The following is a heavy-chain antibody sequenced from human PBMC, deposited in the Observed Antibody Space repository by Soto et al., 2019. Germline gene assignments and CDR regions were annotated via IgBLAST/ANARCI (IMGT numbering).Heavy chain of an antibody. CDR2: ISAYNGNT. D-gene: IGHD3-3*01. J-gene: IGHJ6*02. Sequence: QVQLVQSGAEVKKPGASVKVSCKASGYTFTSYGISWVRQAPGQGLEWMGWISAYNGNTNYAQKLQGRVTMTTDTAPSTVHMELRSLRADDTAGYYCARDRCLECLPTIERERDYYDYGMDVWGQGTTVTVSS. CDR1: GYTFTSYG. CDR3: ARDRCLECLPTIERERDYYDYGMDV. V-gene: IGHV1-18*01.